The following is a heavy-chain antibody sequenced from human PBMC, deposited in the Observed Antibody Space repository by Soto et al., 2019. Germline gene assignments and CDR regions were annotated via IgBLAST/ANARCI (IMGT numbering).Heavy chain of an antibody. V-gene: IGHV4-39*01. D-gene: IGHD5-18*01. CDR2: IYYSGST. Sequence: SETLSLTCTVSGGSISSSSYYWGWIRQPPGKGLEWIGSIYYSGSTYYNPSLKSRVTISVDTSKNQFSLKLSSVTAADTAVYYCARRGGYSYGYGLDYWGQGTLVTVSS. CDR1: GGSISSSSYY. J-gene: IGHJ4*02. CDR3: ARRGGYSYGYGLDY.